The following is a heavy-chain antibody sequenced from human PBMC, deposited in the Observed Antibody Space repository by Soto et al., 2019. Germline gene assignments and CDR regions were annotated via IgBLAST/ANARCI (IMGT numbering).Heavy chain of an antibody. J-gene: IGHJ4*02. V-gene: IGHV4-59*01. CDR2: IYYSEST. D-gene: IGHD1-26*01. CDR3: ANIMGGSYAFDS. Sequence: QVQLQESGPGVVKPSGTLSLTCTVSGGSITSYYWSWIRQPPGKGLEWIGYIYYSESTNYNPSLKSRVTISVDTSKNQFSLKVTSVTAADMAVYYCANIMGGSYAFDSWGQGTLVTVSS. CDR1: GGSITSYY.